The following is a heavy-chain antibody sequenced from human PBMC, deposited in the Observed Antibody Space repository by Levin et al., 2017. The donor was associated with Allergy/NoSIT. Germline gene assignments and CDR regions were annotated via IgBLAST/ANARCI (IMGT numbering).Heavy chain of an antibody. D-gene: IGHD2-21*01. CDR1: GFTFSNYW. CDR3: ARVTPGGDRGYYYYGMDV. CDR2: IDSDGSVT. V-gene: IGHV3-74*01. Sequence: SGGSLRLSCAVSGFTFSNYWMHWVRQVPGKGLECISRIDSDGSVTNYADSVKGRFTVSRDNAKNMMYLQMNSLRVDDTAVYYCARVTPGGDRGYYYYGMDVWGQGTTVTVS. J-gene: IGHJ6*02.